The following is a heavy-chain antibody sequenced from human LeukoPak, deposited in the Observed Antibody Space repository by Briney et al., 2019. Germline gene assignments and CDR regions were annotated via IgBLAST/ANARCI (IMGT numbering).Heavy chain of an antibody. D-gene: IGHD1-26*01. J-gene: IGHJ5*02. V-gene: IGHV1-2*02. CDR3: ETELTIGANRFNP. Sequence: ASVKVSCKASGYIFTGYYIRWVRQAPGQGLEWMGWINPNSGGTNYAQKLQGRVTMTRDTSISTAYMELSGMRADDTAVYYCETELTIGANRFNPWGQGTLVTVSS. CDR2: INPNSGGT. CDR1: GYIFTGYY.